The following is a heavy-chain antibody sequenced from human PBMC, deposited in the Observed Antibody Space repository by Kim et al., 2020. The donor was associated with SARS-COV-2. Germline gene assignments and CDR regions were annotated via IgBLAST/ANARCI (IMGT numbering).Heavy chain of an antibody. CDR3: STKVGGRYFPTNCYYRMD. Sequence: GGSLRLSCAASGFTFDDYDMHWVRQAPGKGLEWVSGISSTGGSLCPADSVDGCITFSRDTTNSFYYQLINRLTAENTAYYCSTKVGGRYFPTNCYYRMD. V-gene: IGHV3-9*01. J-gene: IGHJ6*01. CDR1: GFTFDDYD. D-gene: IGHD3-16*01. CDR2: ISSTGGSL.